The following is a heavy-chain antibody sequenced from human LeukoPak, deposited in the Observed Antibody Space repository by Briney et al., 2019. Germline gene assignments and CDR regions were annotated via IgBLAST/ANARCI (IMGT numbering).Heavy chain of an antibody. CDR1: GFTFSSYA. D-gene: IGHD3-16*01. V-gene: IGHV3-23*01. J-gene: IGHJ4*02. CDR3: AKELSWAGPPTH. Sequence: GGSLRLSCATSGFTFSSYAMSWVRQAPGKGLEGGSAISGSGGGTSYADSVKGRFTISRDNSKNTLYLQMNSMRAEDTAVYYCAKELSWAGPPTHWGQGTLVTVYS. CDR2: ISGSGGGT.